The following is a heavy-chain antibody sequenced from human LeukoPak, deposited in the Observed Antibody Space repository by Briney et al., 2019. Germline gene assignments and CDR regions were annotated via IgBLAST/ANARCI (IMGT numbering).Heavy chain of an antibody. CDR2: ISENGRAK. J-gene: IGHJ4*02. CDR1: GFTFSNYW. D-gene: IGHD6-13*01. CDR3: ARGGAAAARKRGVDY. Sequence: GGSLRLSCAASGFTFSNYWMSWVRQAPGKGLEWVASISENGRAKPYVASVRGRFTISRDNTKNSLYLQMNSLRVEDTAVYYCARGGAAAARKRGVDYWGQGTLVTVSS. V-gene: IGHV3-7*01.